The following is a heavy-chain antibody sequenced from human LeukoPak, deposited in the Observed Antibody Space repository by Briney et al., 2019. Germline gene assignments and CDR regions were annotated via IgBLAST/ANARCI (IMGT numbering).Heavy chain of an antibody. CDR2: IYDTGIT. CDR3: ARGRDDYNDAPPPYYYYMDV. J-gene: IGHJ6*03. CDR1: GGSIGSGNFY. D-gene: IGHD5-24*01. Sequence: PAQTLSLTCTVSGGSIGSGNFYWHWIPQHPGRGLEWIGYIYDTGITYYNPSLKSRVTISADTSKKQFSLNLRSVTAADTAVYRCARGRDDYNDAPPPYYYYMDVWGKGTTVTVSS. V-gene: IGHV4-31*03.